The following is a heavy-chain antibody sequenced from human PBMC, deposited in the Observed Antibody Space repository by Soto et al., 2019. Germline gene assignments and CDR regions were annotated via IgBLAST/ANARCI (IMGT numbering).Heavy chain of an antibody. J-gene: IGHJ4*02. Sequence: EVQLMESGGGLVKPGGSLRLSCAASGFTFRSYSMNWVRQAPGKGLEWVSFISSSSEYIYYADSLKGRFTISRDNAKNSLFLQMNSLRADDTAVYYCARTGAVGLARDFDFWGQGTLVTVSS. CDR3: ARTGAVGLARDFDF. V-gene: IGHV3-21*01. D-gene: IGHD6-19*01. CDR1: GFTFRSYS. CDR2: ISSSSEYI.